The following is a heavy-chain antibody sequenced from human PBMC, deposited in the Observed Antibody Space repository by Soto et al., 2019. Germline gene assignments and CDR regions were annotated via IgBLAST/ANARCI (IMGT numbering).Heavy chain of an antibody. CDR3: AKKVSGSHRVDS. J-gene: IGHJ4*02. V-gene: IGHV3-30-3*02. CDR2: ISYDGSNK. Sequence: PGGSLRLSCAASGFTFSSYAMHWVRQAPGKGLEWVAVISYDGSNKYYADSVKGRFTISRDNSKNTPYRQMNSLRAEDTAVYYCAKKVSGSHRVDSWGQGALVTVPS. CDR1: GFTFSSYA.